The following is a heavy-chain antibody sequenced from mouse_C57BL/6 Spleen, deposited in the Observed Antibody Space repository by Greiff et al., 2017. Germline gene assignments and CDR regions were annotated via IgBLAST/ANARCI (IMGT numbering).Heavy chain of an antibody. CDR2: IYPGDGDT. Sequence: QVQLQQSGPELVKPGASVKISCKASGYAFSSSWMNWVKQRPGKGLEWIGRIYPGDGDTNYNGKFKGKATLTADKSSSTAYMQLSSLTSEDSAVYYCARGGTTVVHFDYWGQGTTLTVSS. CDR3: ARGGTTVVHFDY. CDR1: GYAFSSSW. D-gene: IGHD1-1*01. J-gene: IGHJ2*01. V-gene: IGHV1-82*01.